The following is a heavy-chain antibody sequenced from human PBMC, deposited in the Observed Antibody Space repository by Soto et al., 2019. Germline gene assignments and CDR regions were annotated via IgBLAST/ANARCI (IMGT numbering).Heavy chain of an antibody. V-gene: IGHV1-46*01. CDR1: GYTFTSYY. J-gene: IGHJ5*02. CDR3: ARALYDFWSGQDSYNWFDP. D-gene: IGHD3-3*01. Sequence: QVQLVQSGAEVKKPGASVKVSCKASGYTFTSYYMHWVRQAPGQGLEWMGIINPSGGSTSYAQKFQGRVTMTRDTSTSTVYMELSSLRSEDTAVYYCARALYDFWSGQDSYNWFDPWGQGTLVTVSS. CDR2: INPSGGST.